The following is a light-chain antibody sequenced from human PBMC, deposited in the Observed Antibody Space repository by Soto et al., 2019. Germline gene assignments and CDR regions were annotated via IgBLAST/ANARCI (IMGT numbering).Light chain of an antibody. CDR1: SSNVGSNP. Sequence: VLTQPPSASGTPGQRVTISCSGSSSNVGSNPVNWYQQLPGTAPKLLIYTNNQRPSGVPDRFSGSKSGTSASLAISGLQSEDEADYYCAAWDDSLIALYVFGTGTKVTVL. CDR3: AAWDDSLIALYV. J-gene: IGLJ1*01. CDR2: TNN. V-gene: IGLV1-44*01.